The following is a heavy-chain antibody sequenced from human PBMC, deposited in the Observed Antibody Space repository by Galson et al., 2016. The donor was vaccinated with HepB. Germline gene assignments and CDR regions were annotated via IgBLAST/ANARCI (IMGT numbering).Heavy chain of an antibody. CDR3: ARASMSHFDF. CDR1: GFTFSDFY. Sequence: SLRLSCAASGFTFSDFYMTWIRQAPGKGLEWVSIIFIGGSTFYADSVKGRFTISRDDSKNTLYLQMDSLRDEDTAVYFCARASMSHFDFWGQGILVTVSS. V-gene: IGHV3-53*01. CDR2: IFIGGST. J-gene: IGHJ4*02.